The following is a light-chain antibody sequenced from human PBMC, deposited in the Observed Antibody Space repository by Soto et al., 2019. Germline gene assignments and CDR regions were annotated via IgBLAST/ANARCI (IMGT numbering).Light chain of an antibody. CDR3: QQRTSWPPWT. V-gene: IGKV3-11*01. J-gene: IGKJ1*01. Sequence: EIVLRQSPATLSLSPGERATLSCRASQSVNIYLAWYQQKPGQAPRLLIYDASNMANGIPARFSGSGSGAELTLTISSLEPEDYAVYYCQQRTSWPPWTFGQGTKVEIK. CDR2: DAS. CDR1: QSVNIY.